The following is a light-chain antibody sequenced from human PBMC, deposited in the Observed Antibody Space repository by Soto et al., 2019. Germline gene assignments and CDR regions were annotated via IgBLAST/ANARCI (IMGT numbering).Light chain of an antibody. Sequence: EIVLTHAAATLSLSPGEISTLSCRARLCVGNNLAWYQKKPGQAPGLLIYAASTRATGITARLSGSGSGTDFTLTISSLEPEDFAVYHCQQHADWPLTFGGGTKVDI. V-gene: IGKV3-11*01. CDR2: AAS. J-gene: IGKJ4*01. CDR3: QQHADWPLT. CDR1: LCVGNN.